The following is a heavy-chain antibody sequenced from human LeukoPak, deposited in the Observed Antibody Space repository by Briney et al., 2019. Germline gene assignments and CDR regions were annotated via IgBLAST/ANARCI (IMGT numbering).Heavy chain of an antibody. Sequence: GGSLRLSCAASGFTFSSFGMHWVRQAPGKGLEWVAIIWYDGGDKYYADSVKGRFTVSRDNSKNTLHLQVNSLRAEDTAVYYCARDRGTTSSAGYYFDTWGQGTLVTVSS. CDR3: ARDRGTTSSAGYYFDT. CDR2: IWYDGGDK. CDR1: GFTFSSFG. V-gene: IGHV3-33*01. D-gene: IGHD6-6*01. J-gene: IGHJ4*02.